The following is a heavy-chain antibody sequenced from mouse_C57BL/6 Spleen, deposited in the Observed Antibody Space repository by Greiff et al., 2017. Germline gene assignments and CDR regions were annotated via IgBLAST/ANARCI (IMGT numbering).Heavy chain of an antibody. J-gene: IGHJ2*01. CDR2: IYPNNGGN. V-gene: IGHV1-34*01. CDR1: GYTFTDYY. Sequence: VQLQQSGPELVKPGASVKMSCKASGYTFTDYYMHWVKQSPGKSLEWIGYIYPNNGGNGYNQKFKGKATLTVDKSSSTAYMELRSLTSEDSAVYYCARRGFWDGYYFDYWGQGTTLTVSS. CDR3: ARRGFWDGYYFDY. D-gene: IGHD2-3*01.